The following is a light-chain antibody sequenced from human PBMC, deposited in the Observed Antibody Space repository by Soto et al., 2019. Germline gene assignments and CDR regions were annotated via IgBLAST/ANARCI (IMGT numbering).Light chain of an antibody. CDR3: SSYAGSLYV. CDR2: EVS. CDR1: SSDVGDYNY. J-gene: IGLJ1*01. Sequence: QSALTQPPSASGSPGQSVTISCTGTSSDVGDYNYVSWYQQHPGKAPKLMLYEVSKRPSGVPDRFSGSKSGNTASLTVSGLQAEDEADYYCSSYAGSLYVFGTGTKVTVL. V-gene: IGLV2-8*01.